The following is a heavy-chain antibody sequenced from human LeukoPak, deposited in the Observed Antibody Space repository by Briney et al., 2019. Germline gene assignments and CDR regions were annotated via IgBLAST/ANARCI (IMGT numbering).Heavy chain of an antibody. CDR1: GFTFSHYW. D-gene: IGHD3-10*01. CDR2: IKQDGSEK. Sequence: GGSLRLSCVDSGFTFSHYWMSWVRQAPGKGLEWVANIKQDGSEKYYVDSVKGRFTISRDNAKNTLYLQMNSLRAEDTAVYYCAKKGPGSYSDYWGQGTLVTVSS. V-gene: IGHV3-7*03. CDR3: AKKGPGSYSDY. J-gene: IGHJ4*02.